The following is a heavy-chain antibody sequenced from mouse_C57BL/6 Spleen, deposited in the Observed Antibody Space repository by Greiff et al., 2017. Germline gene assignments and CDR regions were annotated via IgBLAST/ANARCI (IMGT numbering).Heavy chain of an antibody. V-gene: IGHV1-59*01. CDR1: GYTFTSYW. CDR2: IDPSDSYT. D-gene: IGHD2-1*01. Sequence: VQLQQPGAELVRPGTSVKLSCKASGYTFTSYWMHWVKQRPGQGLEWIGVIDPSDSYTNYNQKFKGKATLTVDPSSSTAYMQLSSLTSEDSAVXYCEKLLVSFAYWGQGTLVTVSA. J-gene: IGHJ3*01. CDR3: EKLLVSFAY.